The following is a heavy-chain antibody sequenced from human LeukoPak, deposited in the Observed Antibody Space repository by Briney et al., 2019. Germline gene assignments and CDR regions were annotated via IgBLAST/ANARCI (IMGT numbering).Heavy chain of an antibody. D-gene: IGHD6-13*01. V-gene: IGHV1-3*01. CDR3: AWIIAAAADDAFDI. J-gene: IGHJ3*02. Sequence: ASVKVSCKDSGYTFTSYAMHWVRQAPGQRLEWMGWINAGNGNTKYSQKFQGRVTITRDTSASTAYMELSSLRSEDTAVYYCAWIIAAAADDAFDIWGQGTMVTVSS. CDR2: INAGNGNT. CDR1: GYTFTSYA.